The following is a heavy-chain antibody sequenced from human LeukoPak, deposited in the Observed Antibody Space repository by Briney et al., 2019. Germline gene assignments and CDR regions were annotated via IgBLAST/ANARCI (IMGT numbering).Heavy chain of an antibody. CDR3: ARVYHNPGGYCSGGSCYLDNWFDP. CDR1: RGTFSSYT. J-gene: IGHJ5*02. D-gene: IGHD2-15*01. Sequence: GSSLKVSCKASRGTFSSYTISWVRQAPGQGLEWMGRIIPILGIANYAQKFQGRVTITADKSTSTAYMELSSLISEDTAVYYCARVYHNPGGYCSGGSCYLDNWFDPWGQGTLVTVSS. CDR2: IIPILGIA. V-gene: IGHV1-69*02.